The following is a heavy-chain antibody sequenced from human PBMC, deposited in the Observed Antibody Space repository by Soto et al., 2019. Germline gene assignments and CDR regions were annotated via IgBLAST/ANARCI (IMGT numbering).Heavy chain of an antibody. V-gene: IGHV1-69*06. D-gene: IGHD2-15*01. Sequence: QVQLVQSGAEVKKPGSSVKVSCKASGGTFSSYAISWVRQAPGQGLEWMGVIIPIFGTANYAQKFQGRVTITADKSTSTAYMELSSLRSEETAVYSWERDDRYCSGGSCSPRGYYYYGMDVWGQGTTVTVSS. CDR2: IIPIFGTA. CDR1: GGTFSSYA. J-gene: IGHJ6*02. CDR3: ERDDRYCSGGSCSPRGYYYYGMDV.